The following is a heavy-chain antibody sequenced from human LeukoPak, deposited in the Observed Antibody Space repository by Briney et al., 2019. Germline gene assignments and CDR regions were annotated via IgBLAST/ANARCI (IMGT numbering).Heavy chain of an antibody. CDR1: GGSISSGGYY. Sequence: SETLSLTCTVSGGSISSGGYYWSWIRQPPGKGLEWIGYIYHSGSTYYNPSLKSRVTISVDRSKNQFSLKLSSVTAADTAVYYCARGPLGYQLLFSYWGQGTLVTVSS. J-gene: IGHJ4*02. V-gene: IGHV4-30-2*01. CDR2: IYHSGST. CDR3: ARGPLGYQLLFSY. D-gene: IGHD2-2*01.